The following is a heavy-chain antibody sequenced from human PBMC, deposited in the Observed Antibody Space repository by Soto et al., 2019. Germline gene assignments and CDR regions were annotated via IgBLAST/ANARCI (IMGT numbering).Heavy chain of an antibody. Sequence: GGSLRLSCAVSGFTFSSYAMSWVRQTPGKGLEWVSAISGSGDSTYSADSVKGRFTISRDHSKNTVYLQMNSLRAEDTAVYYCAKSGYYDSSGYHDYWGQGTLVTVS. CDR1: GFTFSSYA. CDR3: AKSGYYDSSGYHDY. CDR2: ISGSGDST. J-gene: IGHJ4*02. V-gene: IGHV3-23*01. D-gene: IGHD3-22*01.